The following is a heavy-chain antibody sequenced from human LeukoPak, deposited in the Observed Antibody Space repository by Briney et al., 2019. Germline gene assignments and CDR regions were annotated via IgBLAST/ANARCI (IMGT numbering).Heavy chain of an antibody. Sequence: GGSLRLSCAASGFTFDDYAMHWVRQAPGKGLEWVSLISWGGGSTYYADSVKGRFTISRDNSKNSLYPQMNSLRAEDTALYYCAKGKRYSYGLSDYWGQGTLVTVSS. CDR2: ISWGGGST. CDR3: AKGKRYSYGLSDY. D-gene: IGHD5-18*01. CDR1: GFTFDDYA. V-gene: IGHV3-43D*03. J-gene: IGHJ4*02.